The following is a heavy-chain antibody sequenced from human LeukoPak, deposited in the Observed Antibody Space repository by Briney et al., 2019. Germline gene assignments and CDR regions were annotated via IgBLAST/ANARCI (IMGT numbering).Heavy chain of an antibody. Sequence: PSETLSLTCTVSGGSISSYYWSWIRQSPGKGLEWIGYIYYSGSTNYNPSLKSRVTISVDTSKNQFSLKLSSVTAADTAVYYCARDGVKSFDPWGQGTLVTVSS. J-gene: IGHJ5*02. CDR3: ARDGVKSFDP. CDR1: GGSISSYY. V-gene: IGHV4-59*01. D-gene: IGHD3-3*01. CDR2: IYYSGST.